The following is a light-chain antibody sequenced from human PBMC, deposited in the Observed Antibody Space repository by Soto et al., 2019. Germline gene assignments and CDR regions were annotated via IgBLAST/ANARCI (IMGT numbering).Light chain of an antibody. V-gene: IGLV2-14*01. J-gene: IGLJ1*01. Sequence: QSALTQPASVSGSPGQSITISCTGTSSDVGHYNYVSWYQHRPGKTPKLMIYEVSNRPSGVSNRFSGSKSGNMASLTISGLQAEDEADYYCCSYTSSNTFVFGSGTKVTVL. CDR1: SSDVGHYNY. CDR3: CSYTSSNTFV. CDR2: EVS.